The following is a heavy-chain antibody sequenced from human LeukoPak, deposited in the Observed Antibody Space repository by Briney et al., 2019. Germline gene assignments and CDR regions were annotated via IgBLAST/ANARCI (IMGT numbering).Heavy chain of an antibody. J-gene: IGHJ4*02. Sequence: SETLSLTCSVSGGSISSYYWSWIRQSPGKGLEWIGYIYYSGSTNYNPSLKSRVTISVHTSKDQFSLKLSSVTAADTAVYYCARAVFSYCSGGSCPYFDYWGQGTLVTVSS. CDR1: GGSISSYY. CDR2: IYYSGST. V-gene: IGHV4-59*01. D-gene: IGHD2-15*01. CDR3: ARAVFSYCSGGSCPYFDY.